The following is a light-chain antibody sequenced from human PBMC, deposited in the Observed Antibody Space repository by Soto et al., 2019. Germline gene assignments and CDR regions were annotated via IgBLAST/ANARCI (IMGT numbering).Light chain of an antibody. CDR3: CFYASSTFWV. J-gene: IGLJ3*02. CDR2: DVS. V-gene: IGLV2-11*01. Sequence: QSVLTQPRSESGSPGQSVTISCTGTSSDVGGYNYVSWYQQHPGKAPKLMIYDVSKPPSGVPDRFSGSKSGNTASLTFSGLPAEEDDDYCCCFYASSTFWVFGGGTQLTVL. CDR1: SSDVGGYNY.